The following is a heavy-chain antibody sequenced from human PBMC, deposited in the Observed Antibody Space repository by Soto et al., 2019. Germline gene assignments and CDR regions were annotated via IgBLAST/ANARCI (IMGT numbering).Heavy chain of an antibody. J-gene: IGHJ4*02. V-gene: IGHV3-30*18. Sequence: QVQLVESGGGVVQPGTSLTLSCSASGFIFSNYGMHWVRQAPGKGLEWVSIISYDGSRKHYVDSVKGRFTISRDNSXNXXDLQMNSLRAEDTAVYYCAKDIHPGRDTYHYGADYWGQGTLVAVSS. CDR2: ISYDGSRK. CDR1: GFIFSNYG. D-gene: IGHD5-12*01. CDR3: AKDIHPGRDTYHYGADY.